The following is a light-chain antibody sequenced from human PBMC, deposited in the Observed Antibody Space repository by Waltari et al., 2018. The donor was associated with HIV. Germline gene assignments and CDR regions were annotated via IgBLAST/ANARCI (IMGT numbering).Light chain of an antibody. J-gene: IGLJ1*01. CDR1: SSDVWSYNF. Sequence: QSALTQPASVSGSPGRSTTTSCTGTSSDVWSYNFVSWYQQHPGKAPKLMIYEVSKRPSGVSNRFSGSKSGNTASLTISGLQAEDEADYYCCSYAGSFYVFGTGTKVTVL. CDR3: CSYAGSFYV. CDR2: EVS. V-gene: IGLV2-23*02.